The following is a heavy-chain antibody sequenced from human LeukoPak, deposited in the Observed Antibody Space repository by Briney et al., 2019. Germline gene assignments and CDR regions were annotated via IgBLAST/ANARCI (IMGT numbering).Heavy chain of an antibody. Sequence: ASVKVSCKASGYTFTGYYMHWVRQAPGQGLEWMGRNNPNSGGTNYAQKFQGRVTMTRDTSISTAYMELSRLRSDDTAVYYCVRDVLLDGYSYGMGWGQGTLVTVSS. D-gene: IGHD5-18*01. CDR3: VRDVLLDGYSYGMG. CDR1: GYTFTGYY. CDR2: NNPNSGGT. J-gene: IGHJ4*02. V-gene: IGHV1-2*06.